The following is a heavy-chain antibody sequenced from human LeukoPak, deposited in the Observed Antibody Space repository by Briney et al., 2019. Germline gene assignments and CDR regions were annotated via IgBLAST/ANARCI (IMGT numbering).Heavy chain of an antibody. Sequence: SETLSLTCAVSGGSISSYSWSCIRQPPGKGLEWIGYIYYSGSTNYNPSLKSRVTISVDTSKNQFSLKLSSVTAADTAVYYCARSDTYYVKPSDYWGQGTLVTVSS. CDR3: ARSDTYYVKPSDY. D-gene: IGHD3-10*02. CDR2: IYYSGST. J-gene: IGHJ4*02. V-gene: IGHV4-59*01. CDR1: GGSISSYS.